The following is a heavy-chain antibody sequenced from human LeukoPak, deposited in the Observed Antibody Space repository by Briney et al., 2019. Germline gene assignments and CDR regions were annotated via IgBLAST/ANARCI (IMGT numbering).Heavy chain of an antibody. V-gene: IGHV4-61*09. J-gene: IGHJ6*03. CDR3: ARGRVSSSTWYSTYYYYFYMDV. CDR2: VHLSGSP. Sequence: SETLSLTCTVSGRSISRGSYCWSWIRQPAAKGLQCLGHVHLSGSPNYHSSLPSRVTISVDTSKSQFSLKLSSVTAADTAVYYCARGRVSSSTWYSTYYYYFYMDVWGKGTTVTVSS. CDR1: GRSISRGSYC. D-gene: IGHD1-1*01.